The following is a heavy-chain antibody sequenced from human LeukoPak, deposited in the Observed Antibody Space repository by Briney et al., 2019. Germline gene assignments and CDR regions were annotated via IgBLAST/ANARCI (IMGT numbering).Heavy chain of an antibody. CDR1: GGSFSGYY. D-gene: IGHD3-22*01. CDR2: INHSGST. J-gene: IGHJ6*02. Sequence: SETLSLTCAVYGGSFSGYYWSWIRQPPGKGLEWIGEINHSGSTNYNPSLKSRVTISVDTPKNQFSLKLSSVTAADTAVYYCARAPYYYDSSGYFGDYYGMDVWGQGTTVTVSS. V-gene: IGHV4-34*01. CDR3: ARAPYYYDSSGYFGDYYGMDV.